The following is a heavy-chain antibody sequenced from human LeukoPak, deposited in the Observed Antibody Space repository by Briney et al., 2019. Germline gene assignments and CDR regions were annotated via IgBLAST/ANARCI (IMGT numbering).Heavy chain of an antibody. CDR3: TTDSPKPYCSGGSCYSMYYFDY. CDR2: IKSKTDGGTT. D-gene: IGHD2-15*01. Sequence: GGSLRLSCAASGFTFSNAWMSWVRQAPGKGLEWVGRIKSKTDGGTTDYAAPVKGRFTISRDDSKNTLYLQMNSLKTEDTAVYYCTTDSPKPYCSGGSCYSMYYFDYWGQGTLVTVSS. V-gene: IGHV3-15*01. CDR1: GFTFSNAW. J-gene: IGHJ4*02.